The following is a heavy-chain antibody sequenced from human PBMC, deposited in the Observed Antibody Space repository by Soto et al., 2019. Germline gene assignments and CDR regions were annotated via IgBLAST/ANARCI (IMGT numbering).Heavy chain of an antibody. J-gene: IGHJ4*02. CDR1: GVTFSSYA. Sequence: AGGSLRLSCAASGVTFSSYAMSWVRQAPGKGLEWVSAISGSGGSTYYADSVKGRFTISRDNSKDTLYLQMNSLRAEDTAVYYCAKARAQYYDFWSGYPVDYWGQGTLVTVSS. D-gene: IGHD3-3*01. V-gene: IGHV3-23*01. CDR3: AKARAQYYDFWSGYPVDY. CDR2: ISGSGGST.